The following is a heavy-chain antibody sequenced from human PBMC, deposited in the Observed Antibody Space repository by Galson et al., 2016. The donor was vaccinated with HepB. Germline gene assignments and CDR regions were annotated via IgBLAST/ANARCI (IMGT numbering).Heavy chain of an antibody. J-gene: IGHJ4*02. CDR1: GFTFGDYA. CDR3: MKDPSTWDGTTLMN. CDR2: IRSKAYGGTT. D-gene: IGHD1/OR15-1a*01. V-gene: IGHV3-49*03. Sequence: SLRLSCAASGFTFGDYAMSWFRQAPGKGLEWVGFIRSKAYGGTTEYAASVRGRFTISRDNTKDTLYLQIDGLRAEDTAFYFCMKDPSTWDGTTLMNWGLGTLVFVSS.